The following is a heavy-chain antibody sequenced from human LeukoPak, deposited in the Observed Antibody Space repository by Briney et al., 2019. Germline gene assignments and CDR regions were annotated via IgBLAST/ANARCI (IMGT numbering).Heavy chain of an antibody. CDR1: GGSISSYH. V-gene: IGHV4-59*01. D-gene: IGHD1-26*01. CDR3: ARGGGSYYTDYYYMDV. Sequence: SETLSLTCSVSGGSISSYHWSWIRQPPGKGLEWIGYIYYSGSTNYNPSLKSRVTISVDTSKNQFSLKLSSVTAADTAVYYCARGGGSYYTDYYYMDVWGKGTTVTISS. J-gene: IGHJ6*03. CDR2: IYYSGST.